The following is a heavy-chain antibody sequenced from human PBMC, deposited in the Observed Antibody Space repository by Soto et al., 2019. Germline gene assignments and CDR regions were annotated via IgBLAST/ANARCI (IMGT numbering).Heavy chain of an antibody. CDR3: ASFGSGFLDWFDP. Sequence: ASVKVSCKASGYTFTSYAMHWVRPAPGQRLEWMGWINAGNGNTKYSQKFQGRVTITRDTSASTAYMEPSSLRSEDTAVYYCASFGSGFLDWFDPWGQGTLVTVSS. J-gene: IGHJ5*02. CDR2: INAGNGNT. D-gene: IGHD3-16*01. V-gene: IGHV1-3*01. CDR1: GYTFTSYA.